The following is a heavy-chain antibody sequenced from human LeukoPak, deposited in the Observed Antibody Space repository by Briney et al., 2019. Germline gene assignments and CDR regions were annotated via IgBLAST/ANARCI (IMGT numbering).Heavy chain of an antibody. CDR2: IKQDGGEK. D-gene: IGHD4-17*01. J-gene: IGHJ4*02. CDR1: EFTFSSYW. V-gene: IGHV3-7*01. Sequence: GGSLRLSCAASEFTFSSYWMSWVRQAPGKGLEWVANIKQDGGEKYYLDSVKGRSTVSRDNAKNSLYLQMSSLRAEDTAVYYCARVGARQILEYWGQGTLVTVSS. CDR3: ARVGARQILEY.